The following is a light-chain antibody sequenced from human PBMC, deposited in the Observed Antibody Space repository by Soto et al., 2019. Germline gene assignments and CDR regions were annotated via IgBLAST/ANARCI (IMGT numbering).Light chain of an antibody. CDR3: QQLNSYPYT. CDR2: GTS. J-gene: IGKJ2*01. Sequence: EIVMTQSPATLSVSPGERATVSCRASQSVSSNLAWYQQKPGQAPRLLIYGTSTRATGIPARFSGSGSDTEFTLTISSLQPEDFATYYCQQLNSYPYTFAQGTKLEIK. CDR1: QSVSSN. V-gene: IGKV3-15*01.